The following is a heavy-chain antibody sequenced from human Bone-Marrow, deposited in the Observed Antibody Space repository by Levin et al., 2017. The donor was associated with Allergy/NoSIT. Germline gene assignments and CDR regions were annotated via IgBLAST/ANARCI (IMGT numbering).Heavy chain of an antibody. CDR3: ARDMAEMPADTYDL. D-gene: IGHD5-24*01. CDR1: AFSFSNFG. J-gene: IGHJ3*01. CDR2: ISPYNGDT. V-gene: IGHV1-18*01. Sequence: GESLKISCKASAFSFSNFGLTWVRQAPGQGLEWMGWISPYNGDTKYAQNLQGRVTMTADTSTDTAYMELRSLRSDDTAVYYCARDMAEMPADTYDLWGQGTMVTVSS.